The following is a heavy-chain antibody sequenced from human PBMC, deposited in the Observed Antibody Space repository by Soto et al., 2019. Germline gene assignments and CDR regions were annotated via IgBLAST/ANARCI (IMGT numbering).Heavy chain of an antibody. J-gene: IGHJ5*02. CDR3: ARGRAVAGAIWWFDP. CDR1: VGSISSYD. V-gene: IGHV4-4*07. CDR2: IYSSGSP. Sequence: PSETLSFTCTVSVGSISSYDWSWIRQRAGKGLEWIGRIYSSGSPNYTTSLKSRVTMSVDTSKKHLSLKLSSAPAADTAVYYWARGRAVAGAIWWFDPWRQGNLVTVS. D-gene: IGHD6-19*01.